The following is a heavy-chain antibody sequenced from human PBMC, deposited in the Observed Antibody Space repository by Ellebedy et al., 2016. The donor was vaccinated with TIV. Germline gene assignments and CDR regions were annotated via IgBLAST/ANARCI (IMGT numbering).Heavy chain of an antibody. D-gene: IGHD3-22*01. CDR1: GGSLRSYY. CDR2: IYHSGST. V-gene: IGHV4-59*01. CDR3: ARTHFYDSTGFYVDAFDI. Sequence: SETLSLTCTVSGGSLRSYYWSWVRQPPGKGLEWIGSIYHSGSTNYNPSLKSRATMSVDTSKNQFSLKLNSVTAADTAVYYCARTHFYDSTGFYVDAFDIWGQGTLVTVSS. J-gene: IGHJ3*02.